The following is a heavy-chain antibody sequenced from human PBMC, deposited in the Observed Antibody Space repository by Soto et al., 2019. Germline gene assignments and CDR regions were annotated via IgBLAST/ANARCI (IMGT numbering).Heavy chain of an antibody. CDR2: IKSKTDGGTT. J-gene: IGHJ4*02. CDR1: GFTFSNAW. D-gene: IGHD3-9*01. V-gene: IGHV3-15*07. Sequence: EVQLVESGGGLVKPGGSLRLSCAASGFTFSNAWMNWVRQAPGKGLEWVGRIKSKTDGGTTDYAAPVKGRFTISRDDSKNTLYLQMNSLKTEDTAVYYCTTDHLIIVDDILTGTPLGTVVGWGQGTLVTVSS. CDR3: TTDHLIIVDDILTGTPLGTVVG.